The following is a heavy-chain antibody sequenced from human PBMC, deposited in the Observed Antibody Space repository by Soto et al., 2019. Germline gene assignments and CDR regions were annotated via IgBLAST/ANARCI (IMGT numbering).Heavy chain of an antibody. D-gene: IGHD5-18*01. CDR2: IYHSGST. CDR3: ARGPYSYGYGDAFDI. J-gene: IGHJ3*02. V-gene: IGHV4-30-2*01. Sequence: SETLSLTCSVSGGSITSGRSSWNWIRQPPGQGLEWIAYIYHSGSTNYNPSLKSRVTISVDTSKNQFSLKLSSVTAADTAVYYCARGPYSYGYGDAFDIWGQGTMVTV. CDR1: GGSITSGRSS.